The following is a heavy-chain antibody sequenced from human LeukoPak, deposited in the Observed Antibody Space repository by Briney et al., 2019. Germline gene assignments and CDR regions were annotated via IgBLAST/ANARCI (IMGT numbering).Heavy chain of an antibody. J-gene: IGHJ6*03. CDR1: GGTFSSYA. Sequence: SVKVSCKASGGTFSSYAISWVRQAPGQGLEWMGGIIPIFGSANYAQKFQGRVTITADESTSTAYMELSSLRSEDTAVYYCARDRGSWIAAPTNYYYYYMDVWGKGTTVTVSS. CDR2: IIPIFGSA. CDR3: ARDRGSWIAAPTNYYYYYMDV. D-gene: IGHD6-13*01. V-gene: IGHV1-69*13.